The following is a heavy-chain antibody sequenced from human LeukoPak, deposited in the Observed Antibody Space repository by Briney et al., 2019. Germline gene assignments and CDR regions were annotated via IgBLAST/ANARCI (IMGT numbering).Heavy chain of an antibody. J-gene: IGHJ4*02. CDR3: ARGDYGNFDY. CDR2: IYCSGST. Sequence: SETLSLTCTVSGGSISSSSYYWGWIRQPPGKGLEWIGSIYCSGSTYYNPSLKSRVTISVDTSKNQFSLKLSSVTAADTAVYYCARGDYGNFDYWGQGTLVTVSS. D-gene: IGHD4-17*01. V-gene: IGHV4-39*01. CDR1: GGSISSSSYY.